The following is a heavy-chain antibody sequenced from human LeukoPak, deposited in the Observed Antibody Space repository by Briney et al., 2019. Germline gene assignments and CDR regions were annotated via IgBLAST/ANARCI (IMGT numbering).Heavy chain of an antibody. CDR2: ISSSGSTI. V-gene: IGHV3-48*03. CDR1: GFTFSSYE. J-gene: IGHJ4*02. CDR3: AKNRGSYSAFDY. Sequence: PGGSLRLSCAASGFTFSSYEMNWVRQAPGKGLEWVSYISSSGSTIYYADSVKGRFTISRDNAKNTLYLQMNSLRAEDTAVYYCAKNRGSYSAFDYWGQGTLVTVSS. D-gene: IGHD1-26*01.